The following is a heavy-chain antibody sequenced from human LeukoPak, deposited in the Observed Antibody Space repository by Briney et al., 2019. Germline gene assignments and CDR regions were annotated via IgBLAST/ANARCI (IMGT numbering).Heavy chain of an antibody. CDR3: AGAGIAVAGNAEYFQH. V-gene: IGHV5-10-1*01. CDR1: GYSFTSYW. J-gene: IGHJ1*01. D-gene: IGHD6-19*01. Sequence: GESLKISCKGSGYSFTSYWFSWVRQMPGKGLEGRGGIDPSDSYTNYSPSFQGHVTISADKSISTAYLQWSSLKASDTAMYYCAGAGIAVAGNAEYFQHWGQGTLVTVSS. CDR2: IDPSDSYT.